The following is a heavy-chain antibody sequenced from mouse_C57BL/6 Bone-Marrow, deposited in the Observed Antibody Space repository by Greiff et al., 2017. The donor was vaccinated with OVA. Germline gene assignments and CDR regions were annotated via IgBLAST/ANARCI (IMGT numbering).Heavy chain of an antibody. V-gene: IGHV5-17*01. CDR2: ISSGSNTI. Sequence: VQLKESGGGLVKPGGSLKLSCAASGFTFSDYGMHWVRQAPEKGLEWVAYISSGSNTIYYADTVKGRFTISRDNAKNTLFLQMTSLRSEDTAMYYCANDGYYAMDYWGQGTSVTVSS. CDR3: ANDGYYAMDY. CDR1: GFTFSDYG. D-gene: IGHD2-3*01. J-gene: IGHJ4*01.